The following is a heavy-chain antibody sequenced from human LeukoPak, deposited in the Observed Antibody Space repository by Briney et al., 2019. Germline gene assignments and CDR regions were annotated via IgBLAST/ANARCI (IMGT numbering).Heavy chain of an antibody. CDR3: ARGTPYSSGWTAFDY. CDR2: INHSGST. J-gene: IGHJ4*02. D-gene: IGHD6-19*01. V-gene: IGHV4-34*01. CDR1: GGSFSGYY. Sequence: SETLSLTCAVYGGSFSGYYWSWVRQPPGKGLEWIGEINHSGSTNYNPSLKSRVTISVDTSKNQFSLKLSSVTAADTAVYYCARGTPYSSGWTAFDYWGQGTLVTVSS.